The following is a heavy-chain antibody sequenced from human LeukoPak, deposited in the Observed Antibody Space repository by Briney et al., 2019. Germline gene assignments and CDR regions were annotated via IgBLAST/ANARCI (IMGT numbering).Heavy chain of an antibody. D-gene: IGHD6-6*01. CDR2: IIPIFGTA. V-gene: IGHV1-69*13. CDR3: ARDRFSSAFDY. Sequence: GASVKVSCKASVCTFSSYAISWVRQAPGQGLEWMGGIIPIFGTANYAQKFQGRVTITADESTSTAYMELSSLRSEDTAVYYCARDRFSSAFDYWGQGTLVTVSS. J-gene: IGHJ4*02. CDR1: VCTFSSYA.